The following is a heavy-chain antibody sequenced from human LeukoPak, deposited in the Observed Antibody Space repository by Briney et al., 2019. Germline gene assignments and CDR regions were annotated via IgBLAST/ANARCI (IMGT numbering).Heavy chain of an antibody. CDR1: GGSFSGYY. J-gene: IGHJ6*03. D-gene: IGHD2-2*02. Sequence: SETLSLTCAVYGGSFSGYYWSWVRQPPGKGLEWIGEINHSGSTNYNPSLKSRVTISVDTSKNQFSLKLSSVTAADTAVYYCARVLTYRSSTSCYTDYYYYYMDVWGKGTTVTVSS. CDR2: INHSGST. CDR3: ARVLTYRSSTSCYTDYYYYYMDV. V-gene: IGHV4-34*01.